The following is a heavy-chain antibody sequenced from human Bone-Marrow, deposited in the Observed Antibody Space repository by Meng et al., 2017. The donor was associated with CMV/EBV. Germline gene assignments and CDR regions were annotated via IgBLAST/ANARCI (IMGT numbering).Heavy chain of an antibody. CDR2: ISTYNGKA. D-gene: IGHD6-13*01. Sequence: ASVKVSCKASGYTFTNYAITWVRQAPGQGLEWMGWISTYNGKANYAQKFQDRVTMTTDTSTSIAYMEVRSLRSDDTAVYYCASLAAAGKKGFDYWGQGTLVTVSS. J-gene: IGHJ4*02. CDR3: ASLAAAGKKGFDY. CDR1: GYTFTNYA. V-gene: IGHV1-18*01.